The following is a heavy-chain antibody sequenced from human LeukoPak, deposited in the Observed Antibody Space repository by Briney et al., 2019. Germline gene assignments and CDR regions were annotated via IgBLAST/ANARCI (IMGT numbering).Heavy chain of an antibody. J-gene: IGHJ4*02. CDR3: AAGYFDWHY. CDR2: INGDGRNI. Sequence: GGSLRLSCVASGFTFSSYWMHWVRQDPRKGLVWVSRINGDGRNINYADSVRGRFTISRDNAKSSLYLQMNRLRGEDTAMYYCAAGYFDWHYWGQGILVTVSS. CDR1: GFTFSSYW. D-gene: IGHD3-9*01. V-gene: IGHV3-74*01.